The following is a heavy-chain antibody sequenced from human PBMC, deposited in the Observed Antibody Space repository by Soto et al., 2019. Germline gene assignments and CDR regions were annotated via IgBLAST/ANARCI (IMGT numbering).Heavy chain of an antibody. J-gene: IGHJ3*02. CDR2: VYYSGST. V-gene: IGHV4-59*01. D-gene: IGHD3-22*01. CDR3: ARGYYDSNGQSNTFDI. CDR1: GASISSSY. Sequence: SATLSLTCTVSGASISSSYWSWIRQSPGKGLEWIGYVYYSGSTKYNPSLKSRVTISVDTSKNQFSLKLSSVTAADTAVYYCARGYYDSNGQSNTFDIWGQGTMVTVSS.